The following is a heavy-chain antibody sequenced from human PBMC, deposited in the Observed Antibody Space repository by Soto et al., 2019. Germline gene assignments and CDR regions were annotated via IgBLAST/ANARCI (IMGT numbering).Heavy chain of an antibody. CDR3: AKAFYDYGAYGSYYYGMDV. CDR2: ISSSSSTI. Sequence: EVQLVESGGGLVQPGGSLRLSCAASGFTFSSYSMNWVRQAPGKGLEWVSYISSSSSTIYYADSVKGRFTISRDNAKNSLYLQMNSLRAEDTAVYYCAKAFYDYGAYGSYYYGMDVWGQGTTVTVSS. CDR1: GFTFSSYS. D-gene: IGHD4-17*01. J-gene: IGHJ6*02. V-gene: IGHV3-48*01.